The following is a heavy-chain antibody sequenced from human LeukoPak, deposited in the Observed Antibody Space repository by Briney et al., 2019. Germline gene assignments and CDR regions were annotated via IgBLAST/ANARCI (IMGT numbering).Heavy chain of an antibody. V-gene: IGHV4-39*01. CDR3: ARHCCSGPAKRVFDI. CDR2: ISYSGNT. Sequence: SETLSLTCTVSGGSIISSDYHWGWVRQPPGKGPEWIGTISYSGNTDYNPSLRSRVTISVDTSNNQFSLRLGSVTAADTAVYHCARHCCSGPAKRVFDIWGQGTMVTVSS. D-gene: IGHD2-15*01. CDR1: GGSIISSDYH. J-gene: IGHJ3*02.